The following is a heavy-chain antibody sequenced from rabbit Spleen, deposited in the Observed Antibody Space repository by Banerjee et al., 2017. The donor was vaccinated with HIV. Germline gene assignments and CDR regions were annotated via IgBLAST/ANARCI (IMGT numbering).Heavy chain of an antibody. CDR1: GFSFSGSYW. J-gene: IGHJ3*01. D-gene: IGHD2-1*01. V-gene: IGHV1S45*01. CDR2: IRIGGSGNI. CDR3: VRGGGGGGDGFDF. Sequence: QEQLEESGGDLVKPGASLTLTCTASGFSFSGSYWICWVRQAPRKGLELIACIRIGGSGNIYYASWAKGRFTISKASSTTVTLQMTTPTAADTATYFCVRGGGGGGDGFDFWGQGTLVTVS.